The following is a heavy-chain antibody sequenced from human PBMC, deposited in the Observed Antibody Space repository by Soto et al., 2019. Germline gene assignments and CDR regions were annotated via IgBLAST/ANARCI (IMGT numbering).Heavy chain of an antibody. J-gene: IGHJ6*02. Sequence: ASVKVSCKASGYTFTRSGISWVRQAPGQGPEWMGWISSYNGDTNYAQTFQGRVTMTTDTSTSTAYMELSSLRSEDTAVYYCARDSVWIQLWLPDYYYGMDVWGQGTTVTVSS. CDR3: ARDSVWIQLWLPDYYYGMDV. D-gene: IGHD5-18*01. CDR1: GYTFTRSG. V-gene: IGHV1-18*01. CDR2: ISSYNGDT.